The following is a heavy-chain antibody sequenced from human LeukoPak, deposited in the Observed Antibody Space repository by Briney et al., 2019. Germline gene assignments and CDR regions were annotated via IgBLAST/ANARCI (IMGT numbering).Heavy chain of an antibody. V-gene: IGHV4-59*12. CDR3: AREYREWLRLYYFDY. CDR1: GGSISTYY. Sequence: PSETLSLTCTVSGGSISTYYWSWIRQPPGKGLEWIGYINYVGSTYYNPSLKSRVTISVDTSKNQFSLKLSSVTAADTAVYYCAREYREWLRLYYFDYWGQGTLVTVSS. CDR2: INYVGST. D-gene: IGHD5-12*01. J-gene: IGHJ4*02.